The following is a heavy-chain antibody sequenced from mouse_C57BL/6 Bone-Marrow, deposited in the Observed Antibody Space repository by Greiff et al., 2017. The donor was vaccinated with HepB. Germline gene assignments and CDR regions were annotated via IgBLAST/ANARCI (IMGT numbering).Heavy chain of an antibody. Sequence: EVKLMESGGDLVKPGGSLKLSCAASGFTFSSYGMSWVRQTPDKRLEWVATISSGGSYTYYPDSVKGRFPISRDNAKNTLYLQMSSLKSEDTAMYYCARHDPYAMDYWGQGTSVTVSS. CDR1: GFTFSSYG. CDR2: ISSGGSYT. J-gene: IGHJ4*01. CDR3: ARHDPYAMDY. V-gene: IGHV5-6*01.